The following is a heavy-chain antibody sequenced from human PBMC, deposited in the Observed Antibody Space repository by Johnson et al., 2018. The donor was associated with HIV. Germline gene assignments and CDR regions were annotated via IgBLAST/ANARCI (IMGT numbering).Heavy chain of an antibody. J-gene: IGHJ3*02. CDR1: GFTFSSYA. CDR2: ISYDGSNK. CDR3: ARDAHWHDAFDI. Sequence: QVQLVESGGGVVQPGRSLRLSCAASGFTFSSYAMHWVRQAPGKGLEWVAVISYDGSNKYYADSVKGRFTISRDNSKNTLYLQMNSLRAEDTAVYYCARDAHWHDAFDIWGQGTMVTVSS. V-gene: IGHV3-30*14.